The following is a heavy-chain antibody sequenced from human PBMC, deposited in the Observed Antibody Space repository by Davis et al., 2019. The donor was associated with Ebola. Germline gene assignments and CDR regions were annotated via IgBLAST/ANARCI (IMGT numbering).Heavy chain of an antibody. Sequence: GESLKISCAASGFTFSSYAMSWVRQAPGKGLEWVSAISGSGGSTYYADSVKGRFTISRDNSKNTLYLQMNSLRAEDTAVYYCAKDSPVAPLDYWGQGTLVTVSS. V-gene: IGHV3-23*01. CDR2: ISGSGGST. CDR1: GFTFSSYA. CDR3: AKDSPVAPLDY. J-gene: IGHJ4*02.